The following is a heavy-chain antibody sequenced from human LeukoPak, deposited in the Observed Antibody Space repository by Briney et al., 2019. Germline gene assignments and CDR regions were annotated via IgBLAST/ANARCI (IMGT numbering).Heavy chain of an antibody. CDR1: GYTFTGYY. V-gene: IGHV1-2*02. D-gene: IGHD3-10*01. Sequence: ASVKVSCKASGYTFTGYYLHWVRQAPGQGLEWMGWINPKSGGTNYAQKFQGRVTMTRDTSISTAYMELRRLRSDDTAVYYCSRGAFYGSGSFDIWGQGTMVTV. CDR3: SRGAFYGSGSFDI. J-gene: IGHJ3*02. CDR2: INPKSGGT.